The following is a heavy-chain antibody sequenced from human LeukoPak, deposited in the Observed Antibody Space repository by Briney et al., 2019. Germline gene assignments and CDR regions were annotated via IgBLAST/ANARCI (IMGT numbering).Heavy chain of an antibody. D-gene: IGHD5-18*01. V-gene: IGHV3-30*02. CDR2: IRYDGSNK. Sequence: GGSLRLSCAASGFTFSSYGMHWVRQAPGKGLEWVAFIRYDGSNKYYADSVKGRFTISRDDSKNTLYLQMNSLRAEDTAVYYCAKGRRYSYGYVITDNWFDPWGQGTLVTVSS. J-gene: IGHJ5*02. CDR3: AKGRRYSYGYVITDNWFDP. CDR1: GFTFSSYG.